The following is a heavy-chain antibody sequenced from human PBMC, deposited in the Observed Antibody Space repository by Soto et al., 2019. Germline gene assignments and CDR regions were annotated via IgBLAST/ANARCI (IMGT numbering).Heavy chain of an antibody. J-gene: IGHJ4*02. CDR2: ISPYNGNA. CDR3: ARDFRLKDDFWSGYQNFDY. Sequence: GASVKVSCKASGGTFSSYAISWVRQAPGQGLEWMGWISPYNGNANYAQKLQGRVTMTTDTSTSTAYMELRSLRSDDTAVYYCARDFRLKDDFWSGYQNFDYWGQGTLVTVSS. V-gene: IGHV1-18*01. CDR1: GGTFSSYA. D-gene: IGHD3-3*01.